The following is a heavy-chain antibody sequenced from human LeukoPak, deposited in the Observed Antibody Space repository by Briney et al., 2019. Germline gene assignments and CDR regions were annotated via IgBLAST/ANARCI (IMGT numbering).Heavy chain of an antibody. CDR3: ARCARYCGGDCYPDGFDI. J-gene: IGHJ3*02. CDR2: MFYSGST. CDR1: GNSISSS. D-gene: IGHD2-21*02. Sequence: SETLSLSSTDPGNSISSSWGWIRQAPGKGLDWFASMFYSGSTNHNSSLKSRVTISVDTSKNQFSLRLTSVTAADTAVYYCARCARYCGGDCYPDGFDIWGQGTMVTVSS. V-gene: IGHV4-59*01.